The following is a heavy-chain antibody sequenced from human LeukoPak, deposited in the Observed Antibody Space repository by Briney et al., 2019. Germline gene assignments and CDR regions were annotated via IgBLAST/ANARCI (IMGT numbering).Heavy chain of an antibody. J-gene: IGHJ6*02. CDR2: IYYSGST. CDR3: ARERDDYYYYGMDV. CDR1: GGSISSYY. Sequence: SETLSLTCTVSGGSISSYYWSWIRQPPGKGLEWVGYIYYSGSTNYNPSLKSRVTISVDTSKNQFSLKLSSVTVADTAVYYCARERDDYYYYGMDVWGQGTTVTVSS. V-gene: IGHV4-59*01.